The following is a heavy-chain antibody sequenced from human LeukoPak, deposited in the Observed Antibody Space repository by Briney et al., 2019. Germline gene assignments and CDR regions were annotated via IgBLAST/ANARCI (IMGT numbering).Heavy chain of an antibody. Sequence: SGTLSLTCAVSGGSISSSSWWSWVRQPPGKGLEWIGEIYHSGSTNYNPSLKSRVTISVDKSKNQFSLKLSSVTAADTAVYYCARLSVAGTYFYYYGMDVWGQGTTVTVSS. V-gene: IGHV4-4*02. CDR2: IYHSGST. D-gene: IGHD6-19*01. J-gene: IGHJ6*02. CDR1: GGSISSSSW. CDR3: ARLSVAGTYFYYYGMDV.